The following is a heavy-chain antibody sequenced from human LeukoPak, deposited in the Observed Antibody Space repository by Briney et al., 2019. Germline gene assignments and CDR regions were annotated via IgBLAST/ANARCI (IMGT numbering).Heavy chain of an antibody. CDR1: GDSIRNDYW. CDR3: ASLMRPYDAFDI. CDR2: IYHGGNT. Sequence: PSGTLSLTCVVSGDSIRNDYWWNWVRQPPGEGLEWIGSIYHGGNTFYNPSLKSRVTISVDTSKNQFSPKLSSVTAADTAVYYCASLMRPYDAFDIWGQGTMVTVSS. V-gene: IGHV4-4*02. D-gene: IGHD3-16*01. J-gene: IGHJ3*02.